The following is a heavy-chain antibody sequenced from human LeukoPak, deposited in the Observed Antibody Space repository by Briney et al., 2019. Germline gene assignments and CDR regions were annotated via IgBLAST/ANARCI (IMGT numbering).Heavy chain of an antibody. V-gene: IGHV4-39*02. CDR1: GGSISSSSYY. CDR3: ARDWALYHYFDY. J-gene: IGHJ4*02. D-gene: IGHD3-16*01. Sequence: SETLSLTCTVSGGSISSSSYYWGWIRQPPGTGLEWIGSIYYSGSTYYNPSLKSRVTISVDTSKNQFSLKLSSVTAADTAVYYCARDWALYHYFDYWGQGTLVTVSS. CDR2: IYYSGST.